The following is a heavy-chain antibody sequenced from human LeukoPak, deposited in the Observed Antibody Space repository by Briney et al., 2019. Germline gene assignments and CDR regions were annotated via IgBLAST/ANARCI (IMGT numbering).Heavy chain of an antibody. CDR3: ARSTETRFSVFDP. CDR2: INPSGGST. V-gene: IGHV1-46*01. CDR1: GYTFTSYF. J-gene: IGHJ5*02. D-gene: IGHD4-17*01. Sequence: ASVKVSCKTSGYTFTSYFMNWLRQAPGQGLEWMGIINPSGGSTTYAQKFQGRVTMTRDMSTSTVYMELSSLRSGDTAIYYCARSTETRFSVFDPWGQGTLVTVSS.